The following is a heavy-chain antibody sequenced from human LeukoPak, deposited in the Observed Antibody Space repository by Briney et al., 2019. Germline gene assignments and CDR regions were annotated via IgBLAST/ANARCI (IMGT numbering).Heavy chain of an antibody. CDR1: GFTFSSYS. CDR2: ISSSGITI. CDR3: AELGITMIGGV. V-gene: IGHV3-48*04. D-gene: IGHD3-10*02. Sequence: GGSLRLSCSASGFTFSSYSMHWLRQATGKGLEWVSSISSSGITIYYADSVKGRFTISRDNAKNSLYLQMNSLRAEDTAVYYCAELGITMIGGVWGKGTTVTISS. J-gene: IGHJ6*04.